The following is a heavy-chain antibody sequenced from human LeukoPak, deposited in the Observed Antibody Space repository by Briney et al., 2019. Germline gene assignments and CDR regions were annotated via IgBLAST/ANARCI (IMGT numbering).Heavy chain of an antibody. Sequence: GGSLRLSCAASGFTFSSYWMSWVRQAPGKGLEWVANIKQDGSEKYYVDSVKGRFTISRDNAKNSLYLQLNSLRAEDTAVYYCVRTGVLWWGRRVCYFGYWGQGTLVTVSS. CDR2: IKQDGSEK. D-gene: IGHD2-21*01. V-gene: IGHV3-7*01. CDR3: VRTGVLWWGRRVCYFGY. J-gene: IGHJ4*02. CDR1: GFTFSSYW.